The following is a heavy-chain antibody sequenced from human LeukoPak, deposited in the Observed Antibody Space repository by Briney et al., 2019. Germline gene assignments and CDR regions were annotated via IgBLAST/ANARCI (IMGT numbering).Heavy chain of an antibody. V-gene: IGHV1-46*02. Sequence: ASVKVSCKSSGPTFNNHFIHWVRRAPGQGLEWMGMINPRDGTTRTLQKFQGRVTMTRDTSTSTLYMGLSSLRSEDTATYFCARGTDQEVDFWGQGTLVTVSS. CDR3: ARGTDQEVDF. CDR1: GPTFNNHF. CDR2: INPRDGTT. J-gene: IGHJ4*02.